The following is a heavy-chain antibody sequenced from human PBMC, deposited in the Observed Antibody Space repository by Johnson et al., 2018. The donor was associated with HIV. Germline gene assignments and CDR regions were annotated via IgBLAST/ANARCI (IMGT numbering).Heavy chain of an antibody. Sequence: QVQLVESGGGVVQPGRSLRLSCAASRFTFSTYAMHWVRQAPGKGLEWVAVISYDGSNKYYADSVKGRFTISRDNSKNTLYLQMNSLRAEDTAVYYCARGYSGSDDAFDIWGQGTMVTVSS. J-gene: IGHJ3*02. CDR2: ISYDGSNK. CDR3: ARGYSGSDDAFDI. D-gene: IGHD1-26*01. V-gene: IGHV3-30*14. CDR1: RFTFSTYA.